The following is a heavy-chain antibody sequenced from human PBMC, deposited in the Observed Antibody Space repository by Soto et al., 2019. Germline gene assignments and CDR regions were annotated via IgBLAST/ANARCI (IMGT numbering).Heavy chain of an antibody. J-gene: IGHJ5*02. V-gene: IGHV1-46*01. D-gene: IGHD3-3*01. CDR3: ARGLYDFWSGQGFDP. CDR1: GYTFTSYY. CDR2: INPSSGST. Sequence: GASVKVSCKASGYTFTSYYMHWVRQAPGQGLEWMGIINPSSGSTSYAQKFQGRVTMTRNTSTSTAYMELSSLRSEDTAVYYCARGLYDFWSGQGFDPWGQGTLVTVSS.